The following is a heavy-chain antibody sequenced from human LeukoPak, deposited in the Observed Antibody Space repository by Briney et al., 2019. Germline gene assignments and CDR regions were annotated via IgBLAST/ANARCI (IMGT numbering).Heavy chain of an antibody. CDR1: GESFSGYY. D-gene: IGHD5-24*01. CDR2: INHSGST. CDR3: ARVGARWLQLKAFDI. V-gene: IGHV4-34*01. Sequence: PSETLSLTCAVYGESFSGYYWSWIRQPPGKGLEWIGEINHSGSTNYNPPLKSRVTISVDTSKNQFSLKLSSVTAADTAVYYCARVGARWLQLKAFDIWGQGTMVTVSS. J-gene: IGHJ3*02.